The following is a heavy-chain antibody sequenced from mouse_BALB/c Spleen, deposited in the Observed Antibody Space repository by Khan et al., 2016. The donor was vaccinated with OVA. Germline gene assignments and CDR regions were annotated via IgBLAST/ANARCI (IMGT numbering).Heavy chain of an antibody. Sequence: VQLQQPGPELMKPGASVNISCKASGYSFTTYYIHWVKQSRGKSLEWIGYIDPFNTGTDYNQKFKGQATLTVDKSSNTAYIHLRSLTSEGSAVYCCARGTFEYWGQGTLVTVSA. CDR1: GYSFTTYY. CDR3: ARGTFEY. J-gene: IGHJ3*01. CDR2: IDPFNTGT. D-gene: IGHD3-3*01. V-gene: IGHV1S135*01.